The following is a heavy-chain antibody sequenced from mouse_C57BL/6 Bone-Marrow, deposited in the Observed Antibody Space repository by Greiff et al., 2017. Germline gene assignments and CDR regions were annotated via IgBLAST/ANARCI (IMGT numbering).Heavy chain of an antibody. CDR3: ARWGLRLYYFDY. CDR2: IDPSDSYT. CDR1: GYTFTSYW. D-gene: IGHD1-1*01. J-gene: IGHJ2*01. Sequence: QVQLQQPGAELVKPGASVKLSCKASGYTFTSYWMQWVKQRPGQGLEWIGEIDPSDSYTNYNQKFKGKATLTVDTSSSTAYMQLSSLTSEDSAVYYCARWGLRLYYFDYWGQGTTLTVSA. V-gene: IGHV1-50*01.